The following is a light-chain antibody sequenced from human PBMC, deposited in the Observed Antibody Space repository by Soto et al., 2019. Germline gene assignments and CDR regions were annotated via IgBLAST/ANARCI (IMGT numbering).Light chain of an antibody. CDR3: QQYYSTLTWT. CDR2: GAS. CDR1: QSVGTW. Sequence: DIQMTQSPSTLSASVVGRVTITCLASQSVGTWVAWYQQKPGKAPKLLIYGASNLESGVPSRFSGSGSGTEFTLTINSLQAEDVAVYYCQQYYSTLTWTFGLGTKVDIK. V-gene: IGKV1-5*01. J-gene: IGKJ1*01.